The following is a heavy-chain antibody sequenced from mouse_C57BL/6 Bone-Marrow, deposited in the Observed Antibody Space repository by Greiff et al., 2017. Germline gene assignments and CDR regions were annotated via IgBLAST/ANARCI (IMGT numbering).Heavy chain of an antibody. D-gene: IGHD2-4*01. CDR1: GYSFTDYN. Sequence: EVKLMESGPELVKPGASVKISCKASGYSFTDYNMNWVKQSNGKSLEWIGVINPNYGTTSYNQKFKGKATLTVDQSSSTAYMQLNSLTSEDSAVYYCARGYDYDDAMDYWGQGTSVTVSS. V-gene: IGHV1-39*01. CDR2: INPNYGTT. J-gene: IGHJ4*01. CDR3: ARGYDYDDAMDY.